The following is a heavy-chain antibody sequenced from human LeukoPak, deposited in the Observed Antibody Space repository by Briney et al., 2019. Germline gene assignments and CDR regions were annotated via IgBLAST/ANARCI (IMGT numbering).Heavy chain of an antibody. V-gene: IGHV3-48*02. CDR2: IRSSSSSI. Sequence: GGSLRLSCAVSGFAFSDHSMNWVRQAPGKGLEWISYIRSSSSSIFYADSVKGRFTISTDNGRNSLYLQMNSLRDEDTAVYYCARVLSWGFDYWGQGILVTVSS. CDR3: ARVLSWGFDY. D-gene: IGHD7-27*01. CDR1: GFAFSDHS. J-gene: IGHJ4*02.